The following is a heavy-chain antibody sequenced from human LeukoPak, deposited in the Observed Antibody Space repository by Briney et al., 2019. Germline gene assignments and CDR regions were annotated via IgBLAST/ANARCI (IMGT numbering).Heavy chain of an antibody. CDR2: ISSTSSNI. CDR3: ARDLHSGAYTFDY. J-gene: IGHJ4*02. CDR1: GFTFSLFG. Sequence: GGSLRLSCAASGFTFSLFGMNWVRQAPGKGLEWVSYISSTSSNIYYADSVTGRFTVSRDYARNSLSLQMSGLRDEDTAVYYCARDLHSGAYTFDYWGQGALVTVSS. D-gene: IGHD1-26*01. V-gene: IGHV3-48*02.